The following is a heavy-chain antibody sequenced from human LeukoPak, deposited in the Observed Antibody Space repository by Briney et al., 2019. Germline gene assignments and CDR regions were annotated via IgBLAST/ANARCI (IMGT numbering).Heavy chain of an antibody. CDR3: AKITIGGYYYYYTDV. CDR1: GHSFTNSW. J-gene: IGHJ6*03. D-gene: IGHD3-10*01. CDR2: IYPGDSGS. Sequence: RGASLQICCKGSGHSFTNSWIAWVRQLPGKGLEWVAFIYPGDSGSRYSPSFQGQVTISVDKSISTAYLQWSSLKASDTAMYYCAKITIGGYYYYYTDVWRKGTTVTVSS. V-gene: IGHV5-51*01.